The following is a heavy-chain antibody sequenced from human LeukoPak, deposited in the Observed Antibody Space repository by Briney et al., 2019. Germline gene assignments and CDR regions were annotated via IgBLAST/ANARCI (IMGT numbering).Heavy chain of an antibody. CDR1: GFTVSSNY. D-gene: IGHD3-22*01. CDR2: TYSGGST. Sequence: GGSLRLSCAASGFTVSSNYMSWVRQAPGKGLEWVSVTYSGGSTYYTDSVKGRFTISRDNSKNTLYLQMNSLRAEDTAVYYCARVQSYYDSSGYTRTMDVWGKGTTVTVSS. V-gene: IGHV3-53*01. J-gene: IGHJ6*03. CDR3: ARVQSYYDSSGYTRTMDV.